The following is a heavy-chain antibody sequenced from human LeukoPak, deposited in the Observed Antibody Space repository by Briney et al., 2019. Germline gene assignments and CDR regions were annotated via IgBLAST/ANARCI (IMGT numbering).Heavy chain of an antibody. CDR3: ARGSDRSKAGDH. CDR2: IHPSGIF. J-gene: IGHJ4*02. V-gene: IGHV4-34*01. CDR1: GGSCDDYY. Sequence: SETLSLTCAVYGGSCDDYYCSWIRQPPGKGLEWIGEIHPSGIFYYNSSLMSRVTISIATSKSQFSLRLTSVTAADTAFYYCARGSDRSKAGDHWGQGSLVTVSS. D-gene: IGHD6-25*01.